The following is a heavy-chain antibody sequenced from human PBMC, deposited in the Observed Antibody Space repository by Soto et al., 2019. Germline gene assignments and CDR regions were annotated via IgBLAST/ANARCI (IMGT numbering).Heavy chain of an antibody. CDR1: GFTFSSYG. V-gene: IGHV3-30*18. CDR2: ISYDGSNK. Sequence: QVQLVESGGGVVQPGRSLRLSCAASGFTFSSYGMHWVRQAPGKGLEWVAVISYDGSNKYYADSVKGRFTISRDNSKNTLDLQMNSLRAEDTAVYYCAKASSFGGLDYWGQGTLVTVSS. D-gene: IGHD3-10*01. J-gene: IGHJ4*02. CDR3: AKASSFGGLDY.